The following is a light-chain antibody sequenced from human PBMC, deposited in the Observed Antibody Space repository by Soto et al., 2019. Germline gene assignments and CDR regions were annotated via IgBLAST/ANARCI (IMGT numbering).Light chain of an antibody. Sequence: EIVLTQSPGTLSLSPGERATLSCRASPSVSGSNLAWYQQRPGQAPRLVIYGASSRATGIPDRFSGSGSGPDFTLTISRLEPEDFAVYFCQHYGSSPWTFGQGTKVDIK. V-gene: IGKV3-20*01. CDR3: QHYGSSPWT. J-gene: IGKJ1*01. CDR1: PSVSGSN. CDR2: GAS.